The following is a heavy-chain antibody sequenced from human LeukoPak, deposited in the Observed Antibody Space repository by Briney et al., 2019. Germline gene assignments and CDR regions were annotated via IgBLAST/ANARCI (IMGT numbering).Heavy chain of an antibody. CDR1: GGTFISYA. J-gene: IGHJ6*02. D-gene: IGHD1-26*01. CDR2: IIPIFGTA. CDR3: ARDREGGSYLWNYYYGMDV. Sequence: SVKVSCKASGGTFISYAISWVRQAPGQGLEWMGGIIPIFGTANYAQKFQGRVTITADESTSTAYMELSSLRSEDTAVYYCARDREGGSYLWNYYYGMDVWGQGTTVTVSS. V-gene: IGHV1-69*13.